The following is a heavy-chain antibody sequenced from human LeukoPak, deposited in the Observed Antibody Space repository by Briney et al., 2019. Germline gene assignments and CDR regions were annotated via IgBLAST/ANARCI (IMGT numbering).Heavy chain of an antibody. CDR1: GYTFTGYY. CDR2: NNPNSGGT. CDR3: ARDLDSIAAAGSY. Sequence: ASVKVSCKASGYTFTGYYLHWVRQAPGQGLEWMGWNNPNSGGTNYGQKFQGRVTMTRDTSISTAYMELSRLRSDDTAVYYCARDLDSIAAAGSYWGQGTLVTVSS. J-gene: IGHJ4*02. D-gene: IGHD6-13*01. V-gene: IGHV1-2*02.